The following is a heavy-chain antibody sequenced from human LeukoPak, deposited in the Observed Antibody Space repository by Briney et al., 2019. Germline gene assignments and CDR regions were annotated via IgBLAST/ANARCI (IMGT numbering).Heavy chain of an antibody. V-gene: IGHV4-39*07. Sequence: SETLSLTCTVSGDSISSGSYYWGWIRQPPGKGLEWIGSIYHSGSTYYNPSLKSRVTISVDTSKNQFSLKLSSVTAADTAVYFCARGFRGDNFDYWGQGTLVTVSS. J-gene: IGHJ4*02. D-gene: IGHD7-27*01. CDR2: IYHSGST. CDR1: GDSISSGSYY. CDR3: ARGFRGDNFDY.